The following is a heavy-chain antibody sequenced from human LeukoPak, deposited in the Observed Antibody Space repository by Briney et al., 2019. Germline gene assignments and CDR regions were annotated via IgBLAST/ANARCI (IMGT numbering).Heavy chain of an antibody. J-gene: IGHJ4*02. CDR1: GFTFSSYG. CDR3: VRDPTYWSYYFDY. Sequence: GGSLRLSCAASGFTFSSYGMHWVRQAPGKGLEWVAVIWYDGSNKYYADSVKGRFTISRDNSKNTLYLQMNSLRAEDTAVYYCVRDPTYWSYYFDYWGQGILVTVSS. V-gene: IGHV3-33*01. D-gene: IGHD2-8*02. CDR2: IWYDGSNK.